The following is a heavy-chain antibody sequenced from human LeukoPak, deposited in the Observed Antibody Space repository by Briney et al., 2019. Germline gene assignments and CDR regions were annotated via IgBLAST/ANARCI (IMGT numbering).Heavy chain of an antibody. D-gene: IGHD3-22*01. CDR3: ARDLPDYYDSSGLRGD. CDR2: INSSSSYI. V-gene: IGHV3-21*01. CDR1: GFTFSSYS. J-gene: IGHJ4*02. Sequence: PGGSLRLSCAASGFTFSSYSMNWVRRAPGKGLEWVSSINSSSSYIYYADSVKGRFTISRDNAKNSLYLQMNSLRAEDTAVYYCARDLPDYYDSSGLRGDWGQGTLVTVSS.